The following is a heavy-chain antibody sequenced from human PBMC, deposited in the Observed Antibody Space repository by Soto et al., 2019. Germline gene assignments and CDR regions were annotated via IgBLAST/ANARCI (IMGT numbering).Heavy chain of an antibody. V-gene: IGHV3-53*01. J-gene: IGHJ4*02. CDR2: IYSGGST. CDR3: ARNAVYCSGGMCYSGALDY. CDR1: GFTVSDNY. Sequence: EVQLVESGGGLVQPGGSLRLSCAASGFTVSDNYMSWVRQAPEKGLEWVSVIYSGGSTYYADSVKGRFTISRDNSMNTLYLQMNSLRTDDTAVYYCARNAVYCSGGMCYSGALDYWGQGTLVTVSS. D-gene: IGHD2-15*01.